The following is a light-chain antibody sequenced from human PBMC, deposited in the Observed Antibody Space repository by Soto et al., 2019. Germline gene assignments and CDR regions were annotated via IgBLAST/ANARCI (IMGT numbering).Light chain of an antibody. CDR2: DVS. V-gene: IGLV2-14*01. Sequence: QSALTQPASVSGSPGQSITISCTGTSNDVGGYNYVSWYQQHPGKAPKLMIYDVSNRPSGVSNRFSGSKSGNTASLTISGLQAEDEADYYCSSYTSSSPYVVFGGGTKLTVL. CDR3: SSYTSSSPYVV. CDR1: SNDVGGYNY. J-gene: IGLJ2*01.